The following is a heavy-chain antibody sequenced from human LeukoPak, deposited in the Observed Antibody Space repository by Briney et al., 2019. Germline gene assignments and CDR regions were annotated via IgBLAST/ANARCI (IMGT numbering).Heavy chain of an antibody. Sequence: ASVKVSCKASGYTFTSYYMHWVRQAPGQGLEWMGIINPSGGSTSYAQKFQGRVTMTTDTSTSTAYMELRSLRSDDTAVYYCARDNRRATIGFFDYWGQGTLVTVSS. J-gene: IGHJ4*02. CDR1: GYTFTSYY. CDR3: ARDNRRATIGFFDY. V-gene: IGHV1-46*01. D-gene: IGHD1-26*01. CDR2: INPSGGST.